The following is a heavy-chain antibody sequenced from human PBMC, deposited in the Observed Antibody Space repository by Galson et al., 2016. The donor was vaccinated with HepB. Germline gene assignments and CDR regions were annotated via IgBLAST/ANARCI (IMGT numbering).Heavy chain of an antibody. V-gene: IGHV3-73*01. J-gene: IGHJ4*02. CDR1: GFTFSDSA. CDR2: IRPKAKSYAT. CDR3: TRHLEFAKTQC. Sequence: SLRLSCAASGFTFSDSAIHWVRQASGKGLECVGYIRPKAKSYATAYGASVKGRFTISRDDSQNTTCLQMNSLQTDDTAIYYCTRHLEFAKTQCWGQGTLVTVSS. D-gene: IGHD3-10*01.